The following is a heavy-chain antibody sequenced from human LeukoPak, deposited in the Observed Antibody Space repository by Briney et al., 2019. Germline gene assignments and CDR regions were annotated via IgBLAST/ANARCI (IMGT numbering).Heavy chain of an antibody. V-gene: IGHV3-48*01. CDR1: GFTFSSYS. CDR2: ISSSSSTI. J-gene: IGHJ5*02. D-gene: IGHD6-13*01. Sequence: PGGSLRLSCAASGFTFSSYSMNWVRQAPGKGLEWVSYISSSSSTIYYADSVKGRFTISRDNAKNSLYLQMNSLRAEDTAVYYCARDDSSSWYGWFDPWGQGTLVTVSS. CDR3: ARDDSSSWYGWFDP.